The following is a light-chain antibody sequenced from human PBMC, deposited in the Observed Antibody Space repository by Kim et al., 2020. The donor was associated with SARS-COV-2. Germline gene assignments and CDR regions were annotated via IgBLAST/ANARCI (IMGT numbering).Light chain of an antibody. CDR2: RNS. CDR1: SSNIGSNT. V-gene: IGLV1-44*01. Sequence: ELTQPPSASGTPGQRVTISCSGSSSNIGSNTVNWFQQLPGTAPKLLIYRNSQRPSGVPDRFSGSKSGTSASLAISGLQSEDEADYYCAAWDNSLSGFWVFGGGTQLTVL. J-gene: IGLJ3*02. CDR3: AAWDNSLSGFWV.